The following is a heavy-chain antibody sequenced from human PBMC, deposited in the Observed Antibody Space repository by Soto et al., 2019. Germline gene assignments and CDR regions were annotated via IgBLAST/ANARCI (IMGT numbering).Heavy chain of an antibody. J-gene: IGHJ6*02. CDR1: GFTFSSYS. V-gene: IGHV3-21*01. CDR2: ISSSSSYI. Sequence: GGSLRLSCAASGFTFSSYSMNWVRQAPGKGLEWVSSISSSSSYIYYADSVKGRFTISRDNAKNSLYLQMNSLRAEDTAVYYCARDFPSEWLAVRSPVGMDVWGQGTTVTVSS. D-gene: IGHD6-19*01. CDR3: ARDFPSEWLAVRSPVGMDV.